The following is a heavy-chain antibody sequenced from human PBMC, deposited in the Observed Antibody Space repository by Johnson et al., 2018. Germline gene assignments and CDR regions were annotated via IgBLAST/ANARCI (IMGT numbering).Heavy chain of an antibody. CDR1: GFTFSTYG. J-gene: IGHJ6*02. CDR2: IWYDGSNK. V-gene: IGHV3-33*01. CDR3: ARGNVGNCHGMDV. Sequence: QVQLVQSGGGVVQPGRSLRLSCVASGFTFSTYGMHWVRQAPGKGLEWVAVIWYDGSNKYYADSVKGRFSISRDNSENTLYLEMNSLRAEDTAVYYCARGNVGNCHGMDVWGQGTTVTVSS. D-gene: IGHD1-1*01.